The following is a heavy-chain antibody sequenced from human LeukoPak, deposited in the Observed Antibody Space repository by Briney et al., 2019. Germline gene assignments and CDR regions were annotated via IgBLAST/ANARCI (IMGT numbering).Heavy chain of an antibody. D-gene: IGHD3-3*01. CDR1: GGSITGHY. J-gene: IGHJ3*02. V-gene: IGHV4-59*08. CDR2: TFYTGTT. Sequence: SETLPLTCSVSGGSITGHYWSWIRQPPGKALEWIGYTFYTGTTNYNPSLKSRVTISVDTSKNQFSLKLISVTAADTAVYYCARHPYYDFWSGSGALDIWGQGTMVTVSS. CDR3: ARHPYYDFWSGSGALDI.